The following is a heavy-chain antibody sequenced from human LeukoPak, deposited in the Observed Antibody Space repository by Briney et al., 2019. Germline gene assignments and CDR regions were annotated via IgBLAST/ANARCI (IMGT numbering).Heavy chain of an antibody. Sequence: SETLSLTCSVSGGSISSGYYWSWIRQHPGKGLEWIGTIYYSGNTYFNPSLKSRVTISADTSKNQFSLKLSSVTAADTAIYHCTRHGVGGVPDYWGQGTLVTVSS. D-gene: IGHD3-16*01. J-gene: IGHJ4*02. V-gene: IGHV4-39*01. CDR3: TRHGVGGVPDY. CDR1: GGSISSGYY. CDR2: IYYSGNT.